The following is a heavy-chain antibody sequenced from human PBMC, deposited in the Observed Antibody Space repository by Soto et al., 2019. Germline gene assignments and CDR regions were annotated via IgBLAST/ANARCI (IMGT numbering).Heavy chain of an antibody. J-gene: IGHJ5*02. CDR2: ISSSGSDT. Sequence: LRLSCVTSGFTFDDYAITWLRQAPGKGLEWVCSISSSGSDTRCAGSVKGRFTISRDSSQSTVYLQMNSLRDEDTAVYYCAKDPWNNWSGLFDPWGQGTLVTVSS. V-gene: IGHV3-23*01. CDR3: AKDPWNNWSGLFDP. D-gene: IGHD1-1*01. CDR1: GFTFDDYA.